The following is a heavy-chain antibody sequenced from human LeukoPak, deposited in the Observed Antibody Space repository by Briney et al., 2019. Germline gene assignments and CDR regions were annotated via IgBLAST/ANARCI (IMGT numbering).Heavy chain of an antibody. CDR2: IFSGGST. CDR3: ARDLKTSGWYGDFDY. V-gene: IGHV3-53*01. Sequence: GGSLRLSCVASGFTSGVTFSDSAMCWVRQAPGKRLEWVSAIFSGGSTFYADSVTGRFTISRDNSKNTMYLEMNSLRAEDTAVYYCARDLKTSGWYGDFDYWGQGTLVTVSS. D-gene: IGHD6-19*01. CDR1: GFTSGVTFSD. J-gene: IGHJ4*02.